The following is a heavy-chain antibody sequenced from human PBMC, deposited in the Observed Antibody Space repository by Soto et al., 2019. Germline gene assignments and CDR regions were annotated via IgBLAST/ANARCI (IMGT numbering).Heavy chain of an antibody. CDR2: IIPIFGTA. CDR3: ARDLNGGSERMFYGMDV. Sequence: SVKVSCKASGGTFSSYAISWARQAPGEGLEWMGGIIPIFGTANYAQKFQGRVTITADESTSTAYMELSSLRSEDTAVYYCARDLNGGSERMFYGMDVWGQGTTVTVSS. J-gene: IGHJ6*02. D-gene: IGHD7-27*01. CDR1: GGTFSSYA. V-gene: IGHV1-69*13.